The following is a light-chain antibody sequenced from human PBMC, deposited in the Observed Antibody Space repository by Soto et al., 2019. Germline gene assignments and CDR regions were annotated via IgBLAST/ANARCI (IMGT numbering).Light chain of an antibody. CDR1: QSVHTF. Sequence: ELVLTQSPDTPSLSPGEGASLSCRASQSVHTFLAWYPQQPCQAPRLLIYGASTRATGVPARFSGSGSGTDFTLTISSLEPEDLAVYYGHQRSNWPTDTFGQGTRLEI. V-gene: IGKV3-11*01. CDR2: GAS. J-gene: IGKJ5*01. CDR3: HQRSNWPTDT.